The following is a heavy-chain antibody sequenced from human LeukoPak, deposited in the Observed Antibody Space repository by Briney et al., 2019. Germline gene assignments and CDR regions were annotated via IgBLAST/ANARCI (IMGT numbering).Heavy chain of an antibody. J-gene: IGHJ4*02. D-gene: IGHD2-2*01. CDR2: ISRNRGSI. CDR1: GFTLDYYA. V-gene: IGHV3-9*01. Sequence: PGRSLRLSCAASGFTLDYYAMHWLRQAPGEGREWVVGISRNRGSIGYADSVKGRFTICRDNAKHSLYLTKNSLRAEDTALYYCAKDRGCSSTSCYRGFDYWGQGALVTVSS. CDR3: AKDRGCSSTSCYRGFDY.